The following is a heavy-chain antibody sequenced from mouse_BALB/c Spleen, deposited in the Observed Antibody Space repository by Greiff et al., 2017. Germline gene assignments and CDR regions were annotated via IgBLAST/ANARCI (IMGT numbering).Heavy chain of an antibody. Sequence: EVMLVESGGGLVKPGGSLKLSCAASGFTFSDYYMYWVRQTPEKRLEWVATISDGGSYTYYPDSVKGRFTISRDNAKNNLYLQMSSLKSEDTAMYYCARDGELGKAWFAYWGQGTLVTVSA. D-gene: IGHD4-1*01. CDR1: GFTFSDYY. V-gene: IGHV5-4*02. J-gene: IGHJ3*01. CDR3: ARDGELGKAWFAY. CDR2: ISDGGSYT.